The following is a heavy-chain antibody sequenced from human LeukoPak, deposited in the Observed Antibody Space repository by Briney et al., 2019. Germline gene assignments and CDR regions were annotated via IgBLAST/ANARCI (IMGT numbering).Heavy chain of an antibody. D-gene: IGHD3-22*01. V-gene: IGHV4-59*01. Sequence: SETLSLTCTVSGGSISSYYWRWIRQSPGKGLEWIGHIYYSGSTNYNPSLKSRVTISVDTSRNQFSLKLSSVTAADTDVYYCARNYDSSGYTTFAYWGQGTLVTVSS. CDR3: ARNYDSSGYTTFAY. CDR1: GGSISSYY. CDR2: IYYSGST. J-gene: IGHJ4*02.